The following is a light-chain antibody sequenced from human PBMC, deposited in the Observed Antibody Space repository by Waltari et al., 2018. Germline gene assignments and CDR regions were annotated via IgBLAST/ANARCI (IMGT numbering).Light chain of an antibody. CDR1: RLSRFY. CDR3: HSRDTTSTRL. J-gene: IGLJ2*01. Sequence: SSELTQDPAVSVALGPTVRITCQGDRLSRFYASWYQQRPGQAPILVRYGQNNQPSGIPDLFSGSTSGNTASLTITRAQAEDEGDYFCHSRDTTSTRLFGGGTRVTV. V-gene: IGLV3-19*01. CDR2: GQN.